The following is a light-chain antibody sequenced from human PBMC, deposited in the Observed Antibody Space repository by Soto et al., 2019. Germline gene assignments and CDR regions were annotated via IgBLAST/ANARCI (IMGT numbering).Light chain of an antibody. Sequence: AIRMTQSPSSLSASTGDSVTITCRASQGISSYLAWYQQKPGKAPKLLIYDASTLESGVPSRFSGGGSGTEFTLTINNLQPDDLATYSCQQYKSYSTFGRGTKVDI. V-gene: IGKV1-8*01. CDR2: DAS. J-gene: IGKJ1*01. CDR3: QQYKSYST. CDR1: QGISSY.